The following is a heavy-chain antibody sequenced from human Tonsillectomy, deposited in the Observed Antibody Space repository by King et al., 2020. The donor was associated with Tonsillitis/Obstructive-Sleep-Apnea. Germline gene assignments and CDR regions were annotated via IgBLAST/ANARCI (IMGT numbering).Heavy chain of an antibody. V-gene: IGHV5-10-1*01. J-gene: IGHJ5*02. Sequence: VQLVESGAEVKKPGESLRISCKGSGYSFTSYWISWVRQMPGKCLEWMGRIDPSDSYTNYSPSFQGHVTISADKSISTAYLQWSSLKASDTAVYYCARHPDIVVVPAAPWGQGTLVTVSS. CDR3: ARHPDIVVVPAAP. CDR1: GYSFTSYW. D-gene: IGHD2-2*01. CDR2: IDPSDSYT.